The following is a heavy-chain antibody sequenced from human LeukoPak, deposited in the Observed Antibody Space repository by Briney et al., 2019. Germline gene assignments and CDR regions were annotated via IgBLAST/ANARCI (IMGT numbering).Heavy chain of an antibody. D-gene: IGHD1-26*01. J-gene: IGHJ6*02. V-gene: IGHV4-59*01. CDR3: ARTSGSYFYYYGMDV. Sequence: SETLSLTCTVSGGSISSYYWSWIRQPPGKGLEWIGYIYYSGSTNYNPSLKSRVTILVDTSKNQFSLKLSSVTAADTAVYYCARTSGSYFYYYGMDVWGQGTTVTVSS. CDR1: GGSISSYY. CDR2: IYYSGST.